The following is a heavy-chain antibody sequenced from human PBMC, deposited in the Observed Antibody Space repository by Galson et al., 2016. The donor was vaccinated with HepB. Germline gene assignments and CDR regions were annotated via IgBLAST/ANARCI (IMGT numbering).Heavy chain of an antibody. Sequence: SVKVSCKASGGTFSTYAISWVRQAPGLGLEWMGGIIPIFGTPNYARRFQGRVTITADESTSTAYMELSSLRSEDTAVYYCARSSIAARDGMDVWGQGTTVTVSS. D-gene: IGHD6-6*01. CDR3: ARSSIAARDGMDV. CDR2: IIPIFGTP. J-gene: IGHJ6*02. CDR1: GGTFSTYA. V-gene: IGHV1-69*13.